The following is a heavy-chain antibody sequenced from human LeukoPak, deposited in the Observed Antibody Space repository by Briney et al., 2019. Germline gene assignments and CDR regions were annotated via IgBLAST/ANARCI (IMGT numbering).Heavy chain of an antibody. CDR2: ISGYSGNT. D-gene: IGHD2-15*01. CDR3: ARDAGSGVVAY. Sequence: GSVRVSCTASGYTFTNYDMTWVRQAPGQGLEWMGWISGYSGNTNYAETVKGRVTINRDKAKSTAYMELKSLRDDDTAVYYCARDAGSGVVAYWGQGPLAPVSS. J-gene: IGHJ1*01. V-gene: IGHV1-18*01. CDR1: GYTFTNYD.